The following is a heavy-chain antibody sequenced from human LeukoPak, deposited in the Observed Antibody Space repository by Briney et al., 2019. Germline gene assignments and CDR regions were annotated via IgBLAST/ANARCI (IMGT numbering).Heavy chain of an antibody. V-gene: IGHV4-4*07. Sequence: EPLSHTCSVSGAPLNRQYGICLRQPAGKALEWIGRIYISGSTNYNSSLQSRVTMSVDTSKNQFSLKLSSVTAADTAVYYCARALNPLPGTYYFDYWGQGTLVTVSS. CDR3: ARALNPLPGTYYFDY. CDR1: GAPLNRQY. J-gene: IGHJ4*02. CDR2: IYISGST. D-gene: IGHD2-15*01.